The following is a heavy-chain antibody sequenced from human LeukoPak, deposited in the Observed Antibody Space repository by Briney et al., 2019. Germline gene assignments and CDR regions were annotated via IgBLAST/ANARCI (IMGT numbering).Heavy chain of an antibody. D-gene: IGHD3-22*01. CDR2: IYTSGST. J-gene: IGHJ4*02. Sequence: SETLSLTCTVSGGSISSYYWSWIRQPAGKGLEWVGRIYTSGSTNYNPSLKSRVTMSVDTSKNQFSLKLKSVTAADTAVYYCARDDYYDSSGYWYYCGQGTLVTVSS. CDR3: ARDDYYDSSGYWYY. CDR1: GGSISSYY. V-gene: IGHV4-4*07.